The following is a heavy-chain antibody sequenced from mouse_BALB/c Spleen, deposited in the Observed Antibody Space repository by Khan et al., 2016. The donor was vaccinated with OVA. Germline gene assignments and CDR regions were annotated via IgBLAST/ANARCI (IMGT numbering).Heavy chain of an antibody. Sequence: QVQLQQSGAGLVKPGASVKLSCKTSGYTFTSYWIQWVKQRPGQGLGWIGQIFPGTDTTYYNENFKGKATLTVDTSSSTAYMHLSSLTSEDSAVYFCASGYFGNYEFVYWGRGTLVTVSP. CDR1: GYTFTSYW. CDR2: IFPGTDTT. J-gene: IGHJ3*01. D-gene: IGHD2-1*01. CDR3: ASGYFGNYEFVY. V-gene: IGHV1S132*01.